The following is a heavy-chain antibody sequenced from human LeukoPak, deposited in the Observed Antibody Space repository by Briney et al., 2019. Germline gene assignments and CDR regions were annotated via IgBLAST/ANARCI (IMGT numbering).Heavy chain of an antibody. D-gene: IGHD6-19*01. V-gene: IGHV1-3*01. J-gene: IGHJ3*02. CDR3: ASGDKAVAAYDAFDI. CDR2: INAGNGDT. CDR1: GYTFAKYA. Sequence: ASVKVSCKASGYTFAKYAIHWVRQAPGQRLEWMGWINAGNGDTRYSQKFQGGVTLTRDTSASTAYMELSSLRSEDTAVYYCASGDKAVAAYDAFDIWGQGTMVTVSS.